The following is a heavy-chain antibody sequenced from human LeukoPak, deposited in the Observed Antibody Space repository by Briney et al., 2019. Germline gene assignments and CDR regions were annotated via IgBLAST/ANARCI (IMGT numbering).Heavy chain of an antibody. CDR1: GFTFSSYS. CDR3: TRDNLVRELGAFDV. CDR2: ISSRSTTM. Sequence: GGSLRLSCVASGFTFSSYSINWVRQAPGKGLEWVSYISSRSTTMFYADSVKGRFTISRDNANNSLFLHMCSLRADDTAMYYCTRDNLVRELGAFDVWGQGTMVTVSS. V-gene: IGHV3-48*04. D-gene: IGHD3-10*01. J-gene: IGHJ3*01.